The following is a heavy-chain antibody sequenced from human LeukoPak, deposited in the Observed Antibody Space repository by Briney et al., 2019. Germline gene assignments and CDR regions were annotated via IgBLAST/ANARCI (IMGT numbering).Heavy chain of an antibody. Sequence: GGSLRLSCAASGFTFSNYAMSWVRQAPGKGLEWVSSISGSGIRTYYADSVKGRFTISRDYSKNTLYLQMNSLRAEDTAVYYCAKGDCSSTSCYLYYYYMDVWGKGTTVTVSS. D-gene: IGHD2-2*01. CDR1: GFTFSNYA. CDR2: ISGSGIRT. J-gene: IGHJ6*03. V-gene: IGHV3-23*01. CDR3: AKGDCSSTSCYLYYYYMDV.